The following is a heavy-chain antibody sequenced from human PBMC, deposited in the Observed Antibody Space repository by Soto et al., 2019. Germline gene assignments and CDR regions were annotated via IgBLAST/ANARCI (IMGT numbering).Heavy chain of an antibody. CDR3: ASGRSDIVATVVYYGMNV. CDR2: IDPSDSYT. J-gene: IGHJ6*02. Sequence: GESLKISCKGSGYSFTSYWISWVRQMPGKGLEWMGRIDPSDSYTNYSPSFQGHVTISADKSISTAYLQWSSLKASDTAMYYCASGRSDIVATVVYYGMNVWGQGTTVTVSS. CDR1: GYSFTSYW. V-gene: IGHV5-10-1*01. D-gene: IGHD5-12*01.